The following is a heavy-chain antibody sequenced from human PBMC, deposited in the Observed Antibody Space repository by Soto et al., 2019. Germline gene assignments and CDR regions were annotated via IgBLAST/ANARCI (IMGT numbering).Heavy chain of an antibody. CDR3: AREASPSSGPRDYFDY. Sequence: SVKVSLNASGGTFSSYAISLVRHTPGQGLEWMGGIIPIFGTANYAQKFQGRVTITADESTSTAYMKLSSLRSEETAVYYCAREASPSSGPRDYFDYWGQGTLVTVSP. D-gene: IGHD6-19*01. CDR2: IIPIFGTA. CDR1: GGTFSSYA. J-gene: IGHJ4*02. V-gene: IGHV1-69*01.